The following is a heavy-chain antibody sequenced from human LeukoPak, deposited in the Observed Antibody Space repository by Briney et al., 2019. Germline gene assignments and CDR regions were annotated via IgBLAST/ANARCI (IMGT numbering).Heavy chain of an antibody. CDR3: ARIKEDDSWSGQGAYYSDY. J-gene: IGHJ4*02. CDR2: IIPIFGTA. CDR1: GGTFISYA. V-gene: IGHV1-69*13. Sequence: SVKVSCKASGGTFISYAISWVRQAPGQGLEWMGGIIPIFGTANYAQKFQGRVTITADESTSTAYMELSSLRSEDTAVYYCARIKEDDSWSGQGAYYSDYWGQGTLVTVSS. D-gene: IGHD3-3*01.